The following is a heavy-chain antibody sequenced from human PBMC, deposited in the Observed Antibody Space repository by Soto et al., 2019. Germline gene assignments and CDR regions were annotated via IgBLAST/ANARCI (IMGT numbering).Heavy chain of an antibody. CDR3: ASWGYYDSSGYQDYYYYYGMDV. V-gene: IGHV3-7*05. Sequence: PGGSLRLSCAASGFTFSSYWMSWVRQAPGKGLEWVANIKQDGSEKYYVDSVKGRFTISRDNAKNSLYLQMNSLRAEDTAVYYCASWGYYDSSGYQDYYYYYGMDVWGQGTTVTVSS. CDR1: GFTFSSYW. J-gene: IGHJ6*02. D-gene: IGHD3-22*01. CDR2: IKQDGSEK.